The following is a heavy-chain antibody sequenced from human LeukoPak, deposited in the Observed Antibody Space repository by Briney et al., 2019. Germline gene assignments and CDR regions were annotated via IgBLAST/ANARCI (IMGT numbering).Heavy chain of an antibody. V-gene: IGHV1-8*02. D-gene: IGHD5-24*01. CDR3: ARATPGGLHGYSFDY. CDR1: GYTFKNYD. Sequence: GAPVKVSCKASGYTFKNYDINWVRQATGQGLEWMGWTNPNSGNTGFAQKFQDRVSMTRDTSINTAYMELTSLRSGDTAVYYCARATPGGLHGYSFDYWGQGTVVTVYS. J-gene: IGHJ4*02. CDR2: TNPNSGNT.